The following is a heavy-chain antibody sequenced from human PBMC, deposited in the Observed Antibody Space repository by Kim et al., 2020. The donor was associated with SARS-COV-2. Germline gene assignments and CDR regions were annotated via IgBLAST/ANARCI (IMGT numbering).Heavy chain of an antibody. D-gene: IGHD3-10*01. Sequence: GGSLRLSCAASGFTFSSYGMHWVRQAPGKGLEWVAVIWYDGSNKYYADSVKGRFTISRDNSKNTLYLQMNSLRAEDTDVYYCARGMNYIGWGSYSSVYYYCGMDVWGQGTTVTVSS. J-gene: IGHJ6*02. CDR3: ARGMNYIGWGSYSSVYYYCGMDV. CDR1: GFTFSSYG. CDR2: IWYDGSNK. V-gene: IGHV3-33*01.